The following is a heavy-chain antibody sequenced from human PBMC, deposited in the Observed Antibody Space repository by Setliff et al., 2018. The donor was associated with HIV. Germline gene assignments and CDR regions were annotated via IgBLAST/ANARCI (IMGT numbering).Heavy chain of an antibody. CDR3: ASPGYCSSPNCMNVFNF. CDR1: GYSFTNDW. D-gene: IGHD2-2*01. CDR2: IYPGDSDT. J-gene: IGHJ3*01. V-gene: IGHV5-51*01. Sequence: GESLKISCEGSGYSFTNDWIAWVRQMPGKGLEWMGFIYPGDSDTRYSPSFQGQVTISADKSINTAYVQWSSLEASDTAMYYCASPGYCSSPNCMNVFNFWGHGTMVTVS.